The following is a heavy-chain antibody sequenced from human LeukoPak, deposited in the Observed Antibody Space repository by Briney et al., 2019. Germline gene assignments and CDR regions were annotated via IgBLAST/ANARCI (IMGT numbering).Heavy chain of an antibody. CDR1: GFTVSGYY. J-gene: IGHJ4*02. CDR2: IYKSGNT. CDR3: ARAVAVAGTFSFFDY. V-gene: IGHV3-69-1*01. D-gene: IGHD6-19*01. Sequence: GGSLRLSCAASGFTVSGYYMTWVSQAPGKWLEWVAGIYKSGNTYYIDSVKGLFTISRDNAKNSLYLQMNSLRAEDTAVYYCARAVAVAGTFSFFDYWGQGTLVTVSS.